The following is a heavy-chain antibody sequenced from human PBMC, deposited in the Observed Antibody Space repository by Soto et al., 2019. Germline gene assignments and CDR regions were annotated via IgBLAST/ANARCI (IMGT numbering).Heavy chain of an antibody. D-gene: IGHD6-19*01. Sequence: GGSLRLSCAASGFTFSSYAMSWVRQAPGKGLEWVSAISGSGGSTYYADSVKGRFTISRDNSKNTLYLQMNSLRAEDTAVYYCAKIRGIAVAAKERYFDYWGQGTLVTVSS. CDR1: GFTFSSYA. V-gene: IGHV3-23*01. J-gene: IGHJ4*02. CDR2: ISGSGGST. CDR3: AKIRGIAVAAKERYFDY.